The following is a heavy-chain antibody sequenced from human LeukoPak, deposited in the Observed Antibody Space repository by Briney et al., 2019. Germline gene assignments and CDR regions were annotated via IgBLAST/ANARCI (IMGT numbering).Heavy chain of an antibody. J-gene: IGHJ4*02. CDR1: GGSFSGYY. CDR3: ARGTGELDY. V-gene: IGHV4-34*01. D-gene: IGHD7-27*01. CDR2: INHSGST. Sequence: SETLSLTCAVYGGSFSGYYWSWIRQPPGKGLEWIGEINHSGSTNYNPSLKSRVTISVDTSKNQFSLKLSSVTAADTAVYYCARGTGELDYWGQGTLVTVSS.